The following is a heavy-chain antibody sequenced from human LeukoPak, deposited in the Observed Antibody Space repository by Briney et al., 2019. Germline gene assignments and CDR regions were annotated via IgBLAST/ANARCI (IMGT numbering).Heavy chain of an antibody. D-gene: IGHD6-13*01. CDR1: EFTFSNYW. CDR3: AKDWAAAGTQHYYY. Sequence: GGSLRLSCAASEFTFSNYWLSWVRQAPGKGLEWVANIKEDGSEKYYVDSVKGRFTISRDNAKNSLYLQMNSLRAEDTAVYYCAKDWAAAGTQHYYYWGQGTLVTVSS. V-gene: IGHV3-7*05. CDR2: IKEDGSEK. J-gene: IGHJ4*02.